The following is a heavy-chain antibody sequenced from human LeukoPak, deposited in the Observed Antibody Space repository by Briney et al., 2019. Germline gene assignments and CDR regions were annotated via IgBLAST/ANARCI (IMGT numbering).Heavy chain of an antibody. V-gene: IGHV3-23*01. Sequence: SGGSLRLTCAASGFSFSSYAMSWVRQAPGKGLEWVSAISGSAGSTYSADSVKGRFTISSDNSKNTLYLQMNSLRAEDAAVYYCARGGGYDGLYFDYWGQGTLVTVPS. J-gene: IGHJ4*02. CDR2: ISGSAGST. CDR1: GFSFSSYA. D-gene: IGHD6-19*01. CDR3: ARGGGYDGLYFDY.